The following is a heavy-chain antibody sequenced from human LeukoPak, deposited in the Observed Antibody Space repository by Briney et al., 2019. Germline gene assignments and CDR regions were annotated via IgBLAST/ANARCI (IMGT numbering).Heavy chain of an antibody. D-gene: IGHD3-16*01. CDR3: STFADDGY. V-gene: IGHV3-15*01. CDR1: GFTFSNAW. J-gene: IGHJ4*02. Sequence: GGSLRLSCAASGFTFSNAWMSWVRQAPGKGLEWVGRIKSKKDGGTTDYATAVKGRFTISRDDSKNTVYLQMNSLKTEDTALYYCSTFADDGYWGQGTLVTVSS. CDR2: IKSKKDGGTT.